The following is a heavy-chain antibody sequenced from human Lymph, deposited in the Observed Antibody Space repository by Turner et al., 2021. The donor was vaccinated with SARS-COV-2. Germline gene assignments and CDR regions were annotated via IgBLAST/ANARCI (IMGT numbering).Heavy chain of an antibody. CDR1: GFTFSTYS. J-gene: IGHJ4*02. CDR3: ARDIPTTADYFDY. CDR2: ISSSSSYI. V-gene: IGHV3-21*01. D-gene: IGHD4-17*01. Sequence: EVQLVESGGGLVKHGGSLRLSCAASGFTFSTYSMNWVRQPPGKGLEWISSISSSSSYIYYAYSVKGRFTISRDDAKNSLYLQMNSLRAEDTAVYYCARDIPTTADYFDYWVQGTLVTVSS.